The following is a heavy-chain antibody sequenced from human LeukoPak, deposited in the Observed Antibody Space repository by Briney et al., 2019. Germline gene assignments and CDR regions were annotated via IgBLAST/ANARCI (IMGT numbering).Heavy chain of an antibody. J-gene: IGHJ4*02. CDR2: ISHRGST. Sequence: SETLSLTCTVYGGSFSPYYWNWIRQPPGKGLEWIGEISHRGSTTYNPSLKNRVTISLDTSKNQFSLKLSSVTAADTAVYYCASYYYYGSGSAFDYWGQGTLVTVSS. CDR1: GGSFSPYY. D-gene: IGHD3-10*01. V-gene: IGHV4-34*01. CDR3: ASYYYYGSGSAFDY.